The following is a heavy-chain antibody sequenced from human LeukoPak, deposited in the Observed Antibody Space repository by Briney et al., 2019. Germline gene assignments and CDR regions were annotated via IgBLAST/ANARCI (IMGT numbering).Heavy chain of an antibody. CDR2: ISGSGGST. CDR1: GFTISSCA. Sequence: GGSLRLSCTASGFTISSCAMSWVRQAPGKGLEWVSAISGSGGSTYYADSVKGRFTISRDNSKNTLYLQMNSLRAEDTAVYYCAKEPKRYFDWPDGYFDYWGQGTLVTVSS. J-gene: IGHJ4*02. V-gene: IGHV3-23*01. CDR3: AKEPKRYFDWPDGYFDY. D-gene: IGHD3-9*01.